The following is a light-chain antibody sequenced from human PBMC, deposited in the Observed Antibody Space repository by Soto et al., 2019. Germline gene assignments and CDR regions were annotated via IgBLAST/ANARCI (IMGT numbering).Light chain of an antibody. J-gene: IGLJ2*01. CDR3: SSYTSSSTLV. CDR1: SSDFGNYDY. V-gene: IGLV2-14*01. Sequence: QSALTQPRSVSGSLGQSVTISCTGTSSDFGNYDYVSWYQQYPGKAPKLMIYEVSNRPSGISNRFSGSKSGNTASLTLSGLQAEDEADYYCSSYTSSSTLVFGGGTQLTVL. CDR2: EVS.